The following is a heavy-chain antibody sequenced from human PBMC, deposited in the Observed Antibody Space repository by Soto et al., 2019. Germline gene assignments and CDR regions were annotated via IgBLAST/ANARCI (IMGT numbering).Heavy chain of an antibody. V-gene: IGHV1-18*01. CDR1: GYTFTSYG. D-gene: IGHD6-13*01. Sequence: ASVKVSCKASGYTFTSYGISWVRQAPGQGLEWMGWISAYNGNTNYAQKLQGRVTMTTDTSTSTAYMELRSLRSDDTAVYYRARDRGSSSWYTDYYYGMDVWGQGTTVTVS. CDR3: ARDRGSSSWYTDYYYGMDV. J-gene: IGHJ6*02. CDR2: ISAYNGNT.